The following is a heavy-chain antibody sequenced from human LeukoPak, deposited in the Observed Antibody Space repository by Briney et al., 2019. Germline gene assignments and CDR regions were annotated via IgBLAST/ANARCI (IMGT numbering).Heavy chain of an antibody. V-gene: IGHV4-39*07. CDR1: GGSISSSNYY. J-gene: IGHJ5*02. CDR2: IYYSGST. Sequence: PSETLSLTCTVSGGSISSSNYYWGWIRQPPGKGLEWIGCIYYSGSTYYNPSLKSRVTISVDTSKNQFSLKLSSVTAADTAVYYCARSLLWFGETGSKGLNWFDPWGQGTLVTVSS. CDR3: ARSLLWFGETGSKGLNWFDP. D-gene: IGHD3-10*01.